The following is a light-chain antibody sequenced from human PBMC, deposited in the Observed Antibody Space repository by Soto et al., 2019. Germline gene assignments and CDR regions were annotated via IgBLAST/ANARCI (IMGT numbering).Light chain of an antibody. J-gene: IGKJ1*01. CDR3: MQGTHWPWT. Sequence: DIVMTQSPLSLPVTVGQPASISCRSSQSLVNSDGNTYLHWFQQRPGQSPRRLIYRVSDRDSGVPDRLSGSGSGTDFALRFSRVEAEDVGVYYCMQGTHWPWTFGQGTKVEIK. V-gene: IGKV2-30*01. CDR2: RVS. CDR1: QSLVNSDGNTY.